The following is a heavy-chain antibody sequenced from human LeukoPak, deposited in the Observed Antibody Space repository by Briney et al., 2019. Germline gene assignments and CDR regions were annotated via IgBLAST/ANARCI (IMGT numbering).Heavy chain of an antibody. J-gene: IGHJ4*02. V-gene: IGHV4-34*01. CDR1: GGSFSGYY. D-gene: IGHD2-15*01. Sequence: SETLSLTCAVYGGSFSGYYWSWIRQPPGKGLEWIGEINHSGSTNYNPSLKSRVTISVDTSKNQFSLKLSSVTAADTAVYYCARGFGGGPRSGDYWGQGTLVTVSS. CDR2: INHSGST. CDR3: ARGFGGGPRSGDY.